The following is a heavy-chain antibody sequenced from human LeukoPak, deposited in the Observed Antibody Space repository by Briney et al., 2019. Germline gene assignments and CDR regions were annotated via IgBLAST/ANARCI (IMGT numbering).Heavy chain of an antibody. J-gene: IGHJ4*02. CDR2: MNPNSGNT. D-gene: IGHD7-27*01. V-gene: IGHV1-8*01. CDR1: GYTFTSYD. CDR3: ARGVGKRDTIDY. Sequence: ASVKVSCKASGYTFTSYDINWVRQATGQGLEWMGWMNPNSGNTGYAQKFQGRVTMTRNTSISTAYMELSSLRSEDTAVYYCARGVGKRDTIDYWGQGTLVTVSS.